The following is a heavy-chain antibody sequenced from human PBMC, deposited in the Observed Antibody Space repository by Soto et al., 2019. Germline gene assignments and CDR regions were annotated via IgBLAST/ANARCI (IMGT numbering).Heavy chain of an antibody. CDR2: IYSGGST. CDR3: ARDFTHYGDPKTDYYYYYMDV. CDR1: GFTVSSNY. J-gene: IGHJ6*03. Sequence: GGSLRLSCAASGFTVSSNYMSWVRQAPGKGLEWVSVIYSGGSTYYADSVKGRFTISRHNSKNTLYLQMNSLRAEDTAVYYCARDFTHYGDPKTDYYYYYMDVWGKGTTVTVSS. D-gene: IGHD4-17*01. V-gene: IGHV3-53*04.